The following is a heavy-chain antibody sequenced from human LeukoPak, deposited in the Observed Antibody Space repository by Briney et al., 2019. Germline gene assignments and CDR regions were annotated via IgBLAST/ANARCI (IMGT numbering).Heavy chain of an antibody. J-gene: IGHJ4*02. CDR3: ARGGYDLWGLFDY. CDR1: GFTFSSYA. D-gene: IGHD5-12*01. Sequence: GGSLRLSCAASGFTFSSYAMSWVRQAPGKGLEWVSAISGSGGSTYYADSVKGRFTISRDNSKNTLYLQMNSLRADDTAVYYCARGGYDLWGLFDYWGQGTLVTVSP. V-gene: IGHV3-23*01. CDR2: ISGSGGST.